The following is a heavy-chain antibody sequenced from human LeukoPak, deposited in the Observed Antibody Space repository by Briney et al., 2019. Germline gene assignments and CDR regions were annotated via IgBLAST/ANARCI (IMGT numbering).Heavy chain of an antibody. CDR2: INPSNGAT. Sequence: GASVRVSCKASGYIFRGYSIHWVRQVSGEGPEWMGFINPSNGATTYAEKFQARVAMSADTSINTAYMELTGLTSDDTAMYYCARDMWGTSLIFPWGQGTLVTVSS. CDR3: ARDMWGTSLIFP. V-gene: IGHV1-2*02. J-gene: IGHJ4*02. D-gene: IGHD1-7*01. CDR1: GYIFRGYS.